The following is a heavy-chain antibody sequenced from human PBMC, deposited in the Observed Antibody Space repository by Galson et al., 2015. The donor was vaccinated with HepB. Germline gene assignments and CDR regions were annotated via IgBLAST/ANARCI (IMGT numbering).Heavy chain of an antibody. CDR3: AKVAGWRGRNYYMDV. CDR2: ILGGGATT. D-gene: IGHD6-19*01. V-gene: IGHV3-23*01. CDR1: GFTFNSYV. J-gene: IGHJ6*03. Sequence: SLRLSCAASGFTFNSYVMTWVRQAPGKGLDWVSAILGGGATTYYADSVKGRFTISRDNSKNTLYQQMNSLRVEDTAIYYCAKVAGWRGRNYYMDVWGKGTTVTVSS.